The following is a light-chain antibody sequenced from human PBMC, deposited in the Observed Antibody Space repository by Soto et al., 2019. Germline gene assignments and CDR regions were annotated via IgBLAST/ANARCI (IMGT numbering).Light chain of an antibody. CDR3: QQYAVWPRP. Sequence: IELKQSPGTLCLSNGERATLSCRASQSVSDRVVWYQQKSGQAPSLLIYAASTRAAGVPARFSGSGSGTEFTLTISSRQSEDFAVYFCQQYAVWPRPFCQGANVAIK. J-gene: IGKJ1*01. V-gene: IGKV3-15*01. CDR2: AAS. CDR1: QSVSDR.